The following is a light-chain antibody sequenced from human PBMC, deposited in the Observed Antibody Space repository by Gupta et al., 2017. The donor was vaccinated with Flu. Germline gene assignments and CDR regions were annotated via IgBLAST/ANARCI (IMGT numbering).Light chain of an antibody. CDR2: GAS. J-gene: IGKJ3*01. V-gene: IGKV3-20*01. CDR1: EGVKSNY. CDR3: RHGCSMPFT. Sequence: GTLSLSPGERATLSCRASEGVKSNYLGSYQQKPGQAPRLLMSGASYSFTGMPDTFSGSGSARDFTLTIIRLVPQDFAVYYCRHGCSMPFTFGHGTRVDIK.